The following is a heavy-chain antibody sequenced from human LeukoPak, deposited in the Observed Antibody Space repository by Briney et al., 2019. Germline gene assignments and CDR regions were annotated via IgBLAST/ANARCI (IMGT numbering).Heavy chain of an antibody. CDR3: ARASLPVLRYFDWFDY. CDR1: GFTFSTYN. Sequence: GGSLRLSCAVSGFTFSTYNMNWVRQAPGKGLEWLSYITSGSSTIYYADSVKGRFTISRDNAKNSLYLQMNSLSDEDTAVYYCARASLPVLRYFDWFDYWGQGTLVTVSS. D-gene: IGHD3-9*01. J-gene: IGHJ4*02. CDR2: ITSGSSTI. V-gene: IGHV3-48*02.